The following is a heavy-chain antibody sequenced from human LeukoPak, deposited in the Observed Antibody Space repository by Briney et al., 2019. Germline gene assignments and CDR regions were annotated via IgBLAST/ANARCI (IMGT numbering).Heavy chain of an antibody. D-gene: IGHD3-22*01. CDR2: INHSGST. Sequence: SETLSLTCAVYGGSFSGYYWGWIRQPPGKGLEWIGEINHSGSTNYNPSLKSRVTISVDTSKNQFSLKLSSVTAADTAVYYCARTQGYYDSSGYYYFDYWGQGTLVTVSS. J-gene: IGHJ4*02. CDR3: ARTQGYYDSSGYYYFDY. V-gene: IGHV4-34*01. CDR1: GGSFSGYY.